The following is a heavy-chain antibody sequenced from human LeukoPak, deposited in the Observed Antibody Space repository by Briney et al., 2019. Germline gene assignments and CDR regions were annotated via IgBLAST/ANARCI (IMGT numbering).Heavy chain of an antibody. CDR1: GFTFSNAW. CDR2: ISHSGST. V-gene: IGHV4-34*01. CDR3: ARGGRITMFGVVIMRGAFDI. D-gene: IGHD3-3*01. Sequence: GSLRLPCAASGFTFSNAWMSWVRQAPGKGLEWIGEISHSGSTNYNPSLKSRVTISVDTSKNQFSLKLSSVTAADTAVYYCARGGRITMFGVVIMRGAFDIWGQGTMVTVSS. J-gene: IGHJ3*02.